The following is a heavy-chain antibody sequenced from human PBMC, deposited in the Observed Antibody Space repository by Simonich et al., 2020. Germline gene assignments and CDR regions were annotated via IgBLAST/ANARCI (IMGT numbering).Heavy chain of an antibody. CDR1: GFTFSSYS. V-gene: IGHV3-21*01. J-gene: IGHJ3*02. CDR2: ISRKSSYI. CDR3: AREQARGGAFDI. D-gene: IGHD3-16*01. Sequence: EVQLVESGGGLVKPGGSLRLSCAASGFTFSSYSMNWVRQAPGKGLGWVSSISRKSSYIYYADSVKGRFTISRDNAKNSLYLQMNSLRAEDTAVYYCAREQARGGAFDIWGQGTMVTVSS.